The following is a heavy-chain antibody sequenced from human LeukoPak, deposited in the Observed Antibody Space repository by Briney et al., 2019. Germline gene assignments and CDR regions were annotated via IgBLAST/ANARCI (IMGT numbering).Heavy chain of an antibody. V-gene: IGHV3-49*03. D-gene: IGHD5-18*01. Sequence: PGGSLRLSCTSSGFTFGDYAMIWFRQAPGKGLEWIGFIRSKAYSETTEYAASMKGKFTISRDDSKTIAYLQMNSLKIEDTAVYSCAVGAEGPSYGHVNYWGQGPLVTVSS. CDR1: GFTFGDYA. CDR3: AVGAEGPSYGHVNY. J-gene: IGHJ4*02. CDR2: IRSKAYSETT.